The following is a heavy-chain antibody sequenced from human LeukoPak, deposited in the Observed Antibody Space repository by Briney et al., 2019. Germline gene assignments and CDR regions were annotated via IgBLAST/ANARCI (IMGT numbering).Heavy chain of an antibody. CDR3: ARIPVAGNLIDY. D-gene: IGHD6-19*01. J-gene: IGHJ4*02. CDR2: INPNSGGT. Sequence: ASVKVSCKASGYTFTGYYMHWVRQAPGQGLEWVGWINPNSGGTNYAQKFQGRVTTTRDTSISTAYMELSRLRSDDTAVYYCARIPVAGNLIDYWGQGTLVTVSS. CDR1: GYTFTGYY. V-gene: IGHV1-2*02.